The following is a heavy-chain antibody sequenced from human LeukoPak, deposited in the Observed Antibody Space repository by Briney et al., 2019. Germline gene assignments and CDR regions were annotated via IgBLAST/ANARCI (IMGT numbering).Heavy chain of an antibody. D-gene: IGHD3-3*01. CDR3: AKDPGPAYYDFWSGYIDY. J-gene: IGHJ4*02. CDR2: ISGSGGST. V-gene: IGHV3-23*01. Sequence: GGSLRLSCAASGFTFSSYAMSWVRQAPGKGLEWVSAISGSGGSTYYADSVKGRFAISRDNSKNTLYLQMNSLRAEDTAVYYCAKDPGPAYYDFWSGYIDYWGQGTLVTVSS. CDR1: GFTFSSYA.